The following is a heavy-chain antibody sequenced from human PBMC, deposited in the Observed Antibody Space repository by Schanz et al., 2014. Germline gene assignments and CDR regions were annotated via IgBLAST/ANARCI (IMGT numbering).Heavy chain of an antibody. Sequence: QAQLMESGGGVVQPGTSLILSCSVSGFSLNTYGIHWFRQPAGKGLEWVAVIWNNGVTKYYADSVRGRFTISRDRFQNTLDRRMRSMRDEETEGEDCERRRREDGEGDYGGKGTLGT. CDR2: IWNNGVTK. V-gene: IGHV3-33*01. J-gene: IGHJ4*02. CDR3: ERRRREDGEGDY. CDR1: GFSLNTYG. D-gene: IGHD4-17*01.